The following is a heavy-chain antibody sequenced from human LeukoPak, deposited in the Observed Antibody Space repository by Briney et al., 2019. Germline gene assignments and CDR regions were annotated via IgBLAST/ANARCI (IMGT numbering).Heavy chain of an antibody. CDR2: VIPVLDTA. D-gene: IGHD3-16*01. CDR1: GGTFTTSA. V-gene: IGHV1-69*04. CDR3: ARMGDRPGDY. J-gene: IGHJ4*02. Sequence: SVKVSCKASGGTFTTSAFSWVRQAPGQGLEWLGRVIPVLDTANYAQKFQGRVTITADKSKSTAYMELSSLRSDDTAVYYCARMGDRPGDYWGQGTLVTVPS.